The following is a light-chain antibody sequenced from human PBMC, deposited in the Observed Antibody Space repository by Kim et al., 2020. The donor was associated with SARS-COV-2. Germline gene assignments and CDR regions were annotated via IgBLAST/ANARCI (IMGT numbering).Light chain of an antibody. CDR2: EVT. J-gene: IGLJ2*01. CDR3: SSYTSSSHVR. V-gene: IGLV2-14*01. CDR1: TSDVGGYDY. Sequence: QSALTQPASVSGSPGQSITISCTGTTSDVGGYDYVSWYQQHPGKAPKLMIYEVTNRPSGVSNRFSGSKSGNTASLTISGLQAEDEADYYCSSYTSSSHVRFGGETQLTVL.